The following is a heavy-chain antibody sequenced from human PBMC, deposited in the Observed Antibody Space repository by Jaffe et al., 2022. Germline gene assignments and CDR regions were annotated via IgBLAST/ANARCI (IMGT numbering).Heavy chain of an antibody. V-gene: IGHV3-23*01. CDR3: AKDPPLNGDYYGDESFDY. CDR1: GFTFSSYA. J-gene: IGHJ4*02. D-gene: IGHD4-17*01. CDR2: ISGSGGST. Sequence: EVQLLESGGGLVQPGGSLRLSCAASGFTFSSYAMSWVRQAPGKGLEWVSAISGSGGSTYYADSVKGRFTISRDNSKNTLYLQMNSLRAEDTAVYYCAKDPPLNGDYYGDESFDYWGQGTLVTVSS.